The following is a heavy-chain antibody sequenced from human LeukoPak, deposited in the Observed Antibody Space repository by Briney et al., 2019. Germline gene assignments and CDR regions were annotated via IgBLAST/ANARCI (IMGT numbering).Heavy chain of an antibody. Sequence: GGSLRLSCAASGFTFSSYSMSWVRQAPGKGLEWVSSISSSSSYIYYADSVKGRFTISRDNAKNSLYLQMNSLRAEDTAVYYCARGAAVAGTPIDYWGQGTLVTVSS. CDR2: ISSSSSYI. J-gene: IGHJ4*02. V-gene: IGHV3-21*01. CDR3: ARGAAVAGTPIDY. CDR1: GFTFSSYS. D-gene: IGHD6-19*01.